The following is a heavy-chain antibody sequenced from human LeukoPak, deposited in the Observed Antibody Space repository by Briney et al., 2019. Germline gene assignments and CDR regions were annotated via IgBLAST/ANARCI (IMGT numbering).Heavy chain of an antibody. D-gene: IGHD3-9*01. CDR2: IRYDGNNK. J-gene: IGHJ4*02. CDR3: AKELSVLRYFDWLSRDFDY. Sequence: GGSLRLSCAASGFTFSSFGMHWVSQAPGKGLEWVAFIRYDGNNKYYADSVKGRFTISRDNSKNTLYLQMNSLRAEDTAVYYCAKELSVLRYFDWLSRDFDYWGQGTLVTVSS. CDR1: GFTFSSFG. V-gene: IGHV3-30*02.